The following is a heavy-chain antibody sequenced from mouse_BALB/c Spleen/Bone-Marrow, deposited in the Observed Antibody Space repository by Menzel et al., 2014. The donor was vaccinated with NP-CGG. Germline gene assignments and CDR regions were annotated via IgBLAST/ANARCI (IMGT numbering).Heavy chain of an antibody. CDR2: ISSGGGST. J-gene: IGHJ2*01. V-gene: IGHV5-12-1*01. CDR3: ARKVRYFDY. CDR1: GFAFSSYD. D-gene: IGHD2-14*01. Sequence: EVKVVESGGGLVKPGGSLKLSCAASGFAFSSYDMSWVRQTPEKRLEWVAYISSGGGSTYYPDTVKGRFTISRDNAKNTLYLQMSSLKSEDTAMYYCARKVRYFDYWGRGTTLTVSS.